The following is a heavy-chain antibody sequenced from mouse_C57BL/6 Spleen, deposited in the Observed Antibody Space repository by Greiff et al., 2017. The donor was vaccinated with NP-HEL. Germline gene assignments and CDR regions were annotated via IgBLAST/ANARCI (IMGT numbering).Heavy chain of an antibody. Sequence: EVQLQQSGAELVRPGASVKLSCTASGFNIKDDYMHWVKQRPEQGLEWIGWIDPENGDTEYASKFQGKATITADTSSNTAYLQLSSLTSEDTAVYYCTTEDYYSSSYWFAYWGQGTLVTVSA. CDR3: TTEDYYSSSYWFAY. J-gene: IGHJ3*01. V-gene: IGHV14-4*01. CDR2: IDPENGDT. D-gene: IGHD1-1*01. CDR1: GFNIKDDY.